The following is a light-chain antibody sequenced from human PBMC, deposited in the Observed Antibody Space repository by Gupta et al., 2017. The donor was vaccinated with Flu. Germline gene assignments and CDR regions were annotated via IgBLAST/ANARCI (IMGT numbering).Light chain of an antibody. CDR2: DAS. Sequence: EIVLTPSPAPLSLAPGERATLSFRASQSVSSYLAWYQQKPGQAPRLLINDASNRATGLPARGSGSGSGTDXTLTISXIEPEDYAVYYCQQRSKWHPNSFGXGTKLEIK. CDR3: QQRSKWHPNS. J-gene: IGKJ2*03. CDR1: QSVSSY. V-gene: IGKV3-11*01.